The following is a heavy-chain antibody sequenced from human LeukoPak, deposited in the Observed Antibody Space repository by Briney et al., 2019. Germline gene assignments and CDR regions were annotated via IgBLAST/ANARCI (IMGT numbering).Heavy chain of an antibody. V-gene: IGHV3-48*01. Sequence: GGSLRLSCAASGFTFSSYSMNWVRQAPGKGLEWVSYISSSSSTIYYADSVKGRFTISRDNANNSLYLQMNSLRAEDTAVYYCARDLSYGYVLSYYFDYWGQGTLVTVSS. CDR3: ARDLSYGYVLSYYFDY. CDR2: ISSSSSTI. CDR1: GFTFSSYS. J-gene: IGHJ4*02. D-gene: IGHD5-18*01.